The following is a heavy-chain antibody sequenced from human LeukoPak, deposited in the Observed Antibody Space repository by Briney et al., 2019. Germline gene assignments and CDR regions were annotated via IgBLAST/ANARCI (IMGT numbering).Heavy chain of an antibody. CDR3: ARGATVTTPNYFDY. Sequence: GASVKVSCKASGYTFTSSGISWLRQAPGQGLEWMGWIIAYNDNTNYAQKFQGRVTMTTDTSTSTAYMDLRSLRSDDTAVDYCARGATVTTPNYFDYWGQGTLVTVCS. CDR1: GYTFTSSG. J-gene: IGHJ4*02. V-gene: IGHV1-18*01. D-gene: IGHD4-17*01. CDR2: IIAYNDNT.